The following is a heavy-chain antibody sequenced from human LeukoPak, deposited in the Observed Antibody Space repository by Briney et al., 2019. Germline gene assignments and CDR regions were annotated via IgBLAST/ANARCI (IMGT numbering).Heavy chain of an antibody. D-gene: IGHD6-19*01. Sequence: GGSLRLSCAASGFTFDDYAMHWVRQAPGKGLEWVSGISWNSGSIGYADSVKGRFTISRDNAKNSLYLQMNSLRAEDTALYYCAKDYLTRIAVAGYAFDIWGQGTMVTVSS. CDR2: ISWNSGSI. J-gene: IGHJ3*02. CDR3: AKDYLTRIAVAGYAFDI. V-gene: IGHV3-9*01. CDR1: GFTFDDYA.